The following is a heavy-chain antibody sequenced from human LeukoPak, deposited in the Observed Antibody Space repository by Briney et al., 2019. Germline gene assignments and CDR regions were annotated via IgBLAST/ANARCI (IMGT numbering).Heavy chain of an antibody. V-gene: IGHV4-59*08. D-gene: IGHD5-24*01. J-gene: IGHJ4*02. CDR3: ARSTRRDGYSYFDY. Sequence: SETLSLTCTVSGGSISSYYWSCIRQPPGKGLEWIGYIYYSGSTNYNPSLKSRVTISVDASKNQFSLKLSSVTAADTAVYYCARSTRRDGYSYFDYWGQGTLVTVSS. CDR2: IYYSGST. CDR1: GGSISSYY.